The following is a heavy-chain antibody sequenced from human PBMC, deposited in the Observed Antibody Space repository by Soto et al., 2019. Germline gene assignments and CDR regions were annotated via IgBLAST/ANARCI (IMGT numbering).Heavy chain of an antibody. Sequence: PSETLSLTCAVYGGSFSGYYWSWIRQPPGKGLEWIGEINHSGSTGYNPSLKSRVTISVDTSKNQFSLKLSSVTAADTAVYYCAGGFIRSYFDYWGQGTLVTVSS. J-gene: IGHJ4*02. CDR2: INHSGST. CDR3: AGGFIRSYFDY. CDR1: GGSFSGYY. V-gene: IGHV4-34*01. D-gene: IGHD3-3*02.